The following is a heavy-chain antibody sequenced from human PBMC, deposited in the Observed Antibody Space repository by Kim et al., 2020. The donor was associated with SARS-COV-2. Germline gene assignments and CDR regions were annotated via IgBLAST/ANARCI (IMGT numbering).Heavy chain of an antibody. CDR1: GFSVRSFY. Sequence: GGSLRLSCAASGFSVRSFYMSWVRQAPGEGLEWLSVIYVDGNTHYAAAVRGRFTISRDNSENIVYLQLNTLRVEDTAVHYCARDQVDGYRSWGQGPLVTVS. D-gene: IGHD5-18*01. CDR3: ARDQVDGYRS. J-gene: IGHJ4*02. CDR2: IYVDGNT. V-gene: IGHV3-66*01.